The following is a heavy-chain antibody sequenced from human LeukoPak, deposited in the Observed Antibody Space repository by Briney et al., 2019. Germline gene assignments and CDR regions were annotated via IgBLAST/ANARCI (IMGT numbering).Heavy chain of an antibody. CDR3: ARDSEHYDSGAYYDALDI. D-gene: IGHD3-22*01. CDR1: GFTFSKYW. J-gene: IGHJ3*02. V-gene: IGHV3-7*01. CDR2: IKQDGRVK. Sequence: PGGSLRLSCAASGFTFSKYWMNWVRQAPGKGLEWVANIKQDGRVKYYVDSVKGRFTISRDNAKNSLYLQMDSLRAEDTAVYYCARDSEHYDSGAYYDALDIWGQGTLVTVSP.